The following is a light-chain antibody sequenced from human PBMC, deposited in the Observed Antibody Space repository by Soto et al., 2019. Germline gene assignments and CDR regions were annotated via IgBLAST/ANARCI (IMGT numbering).Light chain of an antibody. CDR3: SSYVTNNTYV. CDR1: SSDVGTYSF. CDR2: EVS. V-gene: IGLV2-14*01. Sequence: QSALTQPASVSGSPGQSITISCTVTSSDVGTYSFVSWYQHHPGKAPKLMIYEVSNRPSGVSSRFSGSKSGDTASLAISGLQAEDEADYYCSSYVTNNTYVFGTGTKVTVL. J-gene: IGLJ1*01.